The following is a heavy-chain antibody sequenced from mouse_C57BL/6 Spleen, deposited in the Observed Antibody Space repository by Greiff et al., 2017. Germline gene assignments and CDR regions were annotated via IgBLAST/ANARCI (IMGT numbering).Heavy chain of an antibody. CDR1: GFTFTDYY. J-gene: IGHJ4*01. CDR2: IRNKANGYTT. Sequence: EVKVVESGGGLVQPGGSLSLSCAASGFTFTDYYMSWVRQPPGKALEWLGFIRNKANGYTTEYSASVKGRFTISRDNSQSILYLQMNALRAEDSATYYCARYGYYGSREGYYYAMDYWGQGTSVTVSS. D-gene: IGHD1-1*01. V-gene: IGHV7-3*01. CDR3: ARYGYYGSREGYYYAMDY.